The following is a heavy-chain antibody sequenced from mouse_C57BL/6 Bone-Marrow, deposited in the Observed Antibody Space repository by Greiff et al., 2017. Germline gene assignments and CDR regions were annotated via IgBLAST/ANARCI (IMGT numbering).Heavy chain of an antibody. CDR1: GYAFTNYL. Sequence: VQLQQSGAELVRPGTSVKVSCKASGYAFTNYLIEWVKQRPGQGLEWIGVINPGSGGTNYNEKFKGKATLTADKASSTAYMQLSSLTSEVSAVYLCGRRIRRITSVVGDYAMDYGGQGTATTVSS. V-gene: IGHV1-54*01. CDR3: GRRIRRITSVVGDYAMDY. D-gene: IGHD1-1*01. CDR2: INPGSGGT. J-gene: IGHJ4*01.